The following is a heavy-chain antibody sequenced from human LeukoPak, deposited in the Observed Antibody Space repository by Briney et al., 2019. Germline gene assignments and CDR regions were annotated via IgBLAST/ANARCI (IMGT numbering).Heavy chain of an antibody. CDR2: IYYSGST. CDR3: ARVSDYDILTGYWGAFDI. Sequence: SETLSLTCTVSGGSISSYYWSWIRQPPGKGLEWIGYIYYSGSTNYNPSLKSRVTIPVDTSKNQFSLKLSSVTAADTAVYYCARVSDYDILTGYWGAFDIWGQGTMVTVSS. J-gene: IGHJ3*02. V-gene: IGHV4-59*01. D-gene: IGHD3-9*01. CDR1: GGSISSYY.